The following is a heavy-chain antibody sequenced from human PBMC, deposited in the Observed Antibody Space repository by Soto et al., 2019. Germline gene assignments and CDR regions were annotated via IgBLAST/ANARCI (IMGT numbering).Heavy chain of an antibody. CDR2: IIPIFGTE. J-gene: IGHJ4*02. V-gene: IGHV1-69*01. D-gene: IGHD3-9*01. CDR1: GGTFSSYA. Sequence: QVQLVQSGAEVKKPGSSVKVSCKASGGTFSSYAISWVRQAPGQGLEWMGGIIPIFGTENYAQKFQGRVTITADESTSTAYMELSSLRSEDTAVYYCARGAGYYDILTGSFDYWGQGTLVTVSS. CDR3: ARGAGYYDILTGSFDY.